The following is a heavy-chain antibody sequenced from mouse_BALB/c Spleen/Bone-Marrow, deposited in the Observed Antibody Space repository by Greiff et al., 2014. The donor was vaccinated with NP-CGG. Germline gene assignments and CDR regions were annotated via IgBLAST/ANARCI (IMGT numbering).Heavy chain of an antibody. D-gene: IGHD2-3*01. V-gene: IGHV1-82*01. CDR2: IYPGDGDT. J-gene: IGHJ4*01. CDR1: GYAFSYSW. Sequence: QVQLKESGSELVKPGASVKISCKASGYAFSYSWMNWVKQRPGQGLEWIGRIYPGDGDTYYNGKFKGRATLTADKSSSTAYMQLSSLTSVDSAVYFCARSDGYRAMDYWGQGSSVTVSS. CDR3: ARSDGYRAMDY.